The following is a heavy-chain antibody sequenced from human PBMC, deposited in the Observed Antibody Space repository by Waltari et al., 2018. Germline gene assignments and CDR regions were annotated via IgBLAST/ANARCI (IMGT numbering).Heavy chain of an antibody. J-gene: IGHJ6*02. V-gene: IGHV3-49*03. D-gene: IGHD3-16*01. Sequence: EVQLVESGGGLVQPGRSLGLSCTTFGFTFGAHALSWFRQAPEKGLEWVGFIRRKTYGGTADYAASVRGRFTVSRDDSKSIAYLEMYSLKTEDTAVYYCSRVSASGDGMDVWGQGTTVTVSS. CDR3: SRVSASGDGMDV. CDR2: IRRKTYGGTA. CDR1: GFTFGAHA.